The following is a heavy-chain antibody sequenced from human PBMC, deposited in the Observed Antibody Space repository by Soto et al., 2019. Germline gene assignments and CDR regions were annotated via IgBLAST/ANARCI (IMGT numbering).Heavy chain of an antibody. Sequence: QITLKESGPTLVKPTQTLTLTCTFSGFSLNTNAVGVAWIRQPPGKALEWLALLYWADDKRYSPSLKSRLTITTDTSNNQVVLTMTNMDPEDTATYYCARSRVRDSSGENFASWGQGTLVTVSS. V-gene: IGHV2-5*02. CDR1: GFSLNTNAVG. D-gene: IGHD6-19*01. CDR2: LYWADDK. CDR3: ARSRVRDSSGENFAS. J-gene: IGHJ4*02.